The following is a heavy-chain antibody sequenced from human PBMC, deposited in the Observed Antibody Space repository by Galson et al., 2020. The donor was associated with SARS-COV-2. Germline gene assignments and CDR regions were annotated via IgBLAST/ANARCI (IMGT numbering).Heavy chain of an antibody. CDR3: ASTLTPLDAFDI. CDR2: IWYDGSNK. Sequence: GESLKISCAASGFTFSSYGMHWVRQAPGKGLEWVAVIWYDGSNKYYADSVKGRFTISRDNSKNTLYLQMNSLRAEDTAVYYCASTLTPLDAFDIWGQGTVVTVSS. CDR1: GFTFSSYG. J-gene: IGHJ3*02. V-gene: IGHV3-33*01.